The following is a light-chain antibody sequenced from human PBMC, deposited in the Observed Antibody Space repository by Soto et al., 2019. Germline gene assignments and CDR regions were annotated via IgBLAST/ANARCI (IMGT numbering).Light chain of an antibody. CDR2: GAS. Sequence: IVLTHSPATLSLSPVKRATLSCSSSQNISNYLIWYQQKPGQAPRLLIYGASTRATGIPARFSGSGSGTEFTLTISGLQSEDFAVYYCQQYRKWPTTFGQGTRLEI. J-gene: IGKJ5*01. CDR3: QQYRKWPTT. V-gene: IGKV3-11*01. CDR1: QNISNY.